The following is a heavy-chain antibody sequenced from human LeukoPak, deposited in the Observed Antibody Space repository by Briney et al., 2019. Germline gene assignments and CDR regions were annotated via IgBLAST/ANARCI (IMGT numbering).Heavy chain of an antibody. Sequence: SETLSLTCAVYGGSFSGYSWSWIRQPPGKGLEWIGYIYHSGSTYYNPSLKSRVTISVDWSKNQFSLKLSSVTAADTAVYYCARAASIAVAAYYFDYWGQGTLVTVSS. J-gene: IGHJ4*02. CDR2: IYHSGST. CDR1: GGSFSGYS. D-gene: IGHD6-19*01. V-gene: IGHV4-30-2*01. CDR3: ARAASIAVAAYYFDY.